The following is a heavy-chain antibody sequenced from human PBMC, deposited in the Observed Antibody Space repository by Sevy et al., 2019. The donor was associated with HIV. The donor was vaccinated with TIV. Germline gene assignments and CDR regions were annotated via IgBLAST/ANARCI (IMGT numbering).Heavy chain of an antibody. J-gene: IGHJ6*02. Sequence: GGSLRLSCAASEFSVTDNYMSWVRQAPGKGLEWVSTIYSGGSTFYADSVKGGFTISRDNSKNTLYLHMNSLRAEDTAVYYCARDRYYDASGYYYYYYGLDVWGQGTTVTVSS. V-gene: IGHV3-66*01. CDR3: ARDRYYDASGYYYYYYGLDV. D-gene: IGHD3-22*01. CDR2: IYSGGST. CDR1: EFSVTDNY.